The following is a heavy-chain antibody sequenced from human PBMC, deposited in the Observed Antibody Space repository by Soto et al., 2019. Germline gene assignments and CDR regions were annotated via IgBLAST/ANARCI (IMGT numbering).Heavy chain of an antibody. CDR2: ISSSSSTI. V-gene: IGHV3-48*01. CDR3: ARDHPTPGLYFDY. Sequence: GGSLRLSCAASGFTLSSYSINWVRQAPGKGQEWVSYISSSSSTIYYADSVKGRFTISRDNAKNSLYLQMNSLRAEDTAVYYCARDHPTPGLYFDYWGQGALVTVSS. J-gene: IGHJ4*02. CDR1: GFTLSSYS.